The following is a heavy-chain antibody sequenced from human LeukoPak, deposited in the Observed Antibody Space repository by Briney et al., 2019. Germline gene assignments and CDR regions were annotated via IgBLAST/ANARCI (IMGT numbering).Heavy chain of an antibody. V-gene: IGHV3-74*01. CDR1: AFTFSSYW. CDR2: NSDGSST. CDR3: ATGQGHGMDV. Sequence: PGRCLRLSCAASAFTFSSYWMHWVRQAPGKGLVWVSRNSDGSSTSYADSVKGRFTISRDNAKNKLYLQMNSLRAEDTAVYYCATGQGHGMDVWGQGTTVTVSS. D-gene: IGHD1-14*01. J-gene: IGHJ6*02.